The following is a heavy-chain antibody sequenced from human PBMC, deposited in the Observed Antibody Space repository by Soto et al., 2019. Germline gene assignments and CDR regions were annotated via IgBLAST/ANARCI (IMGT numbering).Heavy chain of an antibody. D-gene: IGHD3-3*01. V-gene: IGHV1-18*01. CDR2: ISAYNGNT. Sequence: QVQLVQSGAEVKKPGASVKVSCKASGYTFTSYGISWVRQAPGQGLEWMGWISAYNGNTNYAQKLQGRVTMTTDTSTNTAYMELMSLRSDDTAVYYCARDQGLSDFWSGYYPSFDYWGQGTLVTVSS. CDR1: GYTFTSYG. J-gene: IGHJ4*02. CDR3: ARDQGLSDFWSGYYPSFDY.